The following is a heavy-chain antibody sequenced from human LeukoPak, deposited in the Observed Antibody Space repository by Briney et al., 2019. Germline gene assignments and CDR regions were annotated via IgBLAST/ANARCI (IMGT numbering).Heavy chain of an antibody. J-gene: IGHJ4*02. V-gene: IGHV4-59*01. CDR1: GGSISSYY. CDR2: IYNSGSS. D-gene: IGHD3-10*01. Sequence: SETLSLTCTVSGGSISSYYWRWIRQPPGKGLEWIGYIYNSGSSNYNPSLRSRVTISVDTSKNQFSLKLSSVTAADTAVYYCARDRGTMVWGQGALVTVAS. CDR3: ARDRGTMV.